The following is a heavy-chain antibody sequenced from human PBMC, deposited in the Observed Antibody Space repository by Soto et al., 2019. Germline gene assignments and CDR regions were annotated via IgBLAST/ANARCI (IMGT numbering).Heavy chain of an antibody. V-gene: IGHV4-59*08. CDR3: ARHGYDSRIHYLYYFDN. Sequence: QVQLQESGPGLVKPSETLSLTCTVSGGSISSYYWSWIRQPPGKGLEWIGYIYYSGSTNYNPSLTRRVTTSGDTSKNQFSLKLSSVTAADTAVYYCARHGYDSRIHYLYYFDNWGQGTLVTVSS. D-gene: IGHD3-22*01. CDR2: IYYSGST. J-gene: IGHJ4*02. CDR1: GGSISSYY.